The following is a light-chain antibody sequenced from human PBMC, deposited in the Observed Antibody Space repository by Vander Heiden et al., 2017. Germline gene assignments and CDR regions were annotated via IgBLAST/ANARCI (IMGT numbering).Light chain of an antibody. CDR3: NSRDSSGNHVV. J-gene: IGLJ2*01. V-gene: IGLV3-19*01. Sequence: SSELTQDPAVSVALGQTVRITCQGDSLRSYYASSYQQKPGQAPVLVIYGKNNRPSGISDRFSGSSSGNTASLTITGAQAEDEADYYCNSRDSSGNHVVFGGGTKLTVL. CDR2: GKN. CDR1: SLRSYY.